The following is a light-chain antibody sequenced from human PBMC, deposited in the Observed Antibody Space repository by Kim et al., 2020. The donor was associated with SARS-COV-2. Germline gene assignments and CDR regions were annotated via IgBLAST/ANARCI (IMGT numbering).Light chain of an antibody. CDR3: QQSYSSPFT. Sequence: DIQMTQSPSSLSASVGDRVTITCRASQSINSHLHWCRQKPGKAPELLIYGASTLQSGVPSRFSGSGSGTDFTLTISSLQPEDFATYYCQQSYSSPFTFGPGTKVDIK. V-gene: IGKV1-39*01. J-gene: IGKJ3*01. CDR2: GAS. CDR1: QSINSH.